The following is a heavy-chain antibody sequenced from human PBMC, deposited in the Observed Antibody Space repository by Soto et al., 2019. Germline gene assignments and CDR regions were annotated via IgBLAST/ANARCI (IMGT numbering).Heavy chain of an antibody. CDR2: IKSKTDGGTT. Sequence: EVQLVESGGGLVKPGGSLRLSCAASGFTFSNAWMNWVRQAPGKGLEWVGRIKSKTDGGTTDYAAPVKGRFTISRDDSKNTLYLQMNSLKTEDTDVYYCTTLALAARGIDYWGQGTLVTVSS. CDR3: TTLALAARGIDY. D-gene: IGHD6-6*01. CDR1: GFTFSNAW. J-gene: IGHJ4*02. V-gene: IGHV3-15*07.